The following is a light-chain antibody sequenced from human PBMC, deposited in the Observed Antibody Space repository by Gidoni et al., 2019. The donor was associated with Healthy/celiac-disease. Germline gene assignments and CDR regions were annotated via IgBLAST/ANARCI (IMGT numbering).Light chain of an antibody. V-gene: IGKV1-13*02. CDR1: QGISSA. J-gene: IGKJ4*01. Sequence: ASQLTQSPSSLSASVGDRVTITCRASQGISSALCWYQQKPGKAPKLLIYDASSLESGVPSRFSGSGSGTYFTLTISSLQPEDFATYYCQQFNSYPPSLTFGGGTKVEIK. CDR3: QQFNSYPPSLT. CDR2: DAS.